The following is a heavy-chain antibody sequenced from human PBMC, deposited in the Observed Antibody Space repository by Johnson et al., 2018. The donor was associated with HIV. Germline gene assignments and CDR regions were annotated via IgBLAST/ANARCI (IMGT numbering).Heavy chain of an antibody. D-gene: IGHD4-17*01. CDR3: ASGWVGSTVTTSDAFDI. CDR2: TPYDGTNK. CDR1: GFTFSTHG. V-gene: IGHV3-30*19. Sequence: QVQLVESGGGVVQPGGSLRLSCVASGFTFSTHGMNWVRQAPGKGLEWVAFTPYDGTNKNYADSVKGRFTIARDNSKSTLYLQINSLRAEDTAVYFCASGWVGSTVTTSDAFDIWGQGTMVTVSS. J-gene: IGHJ3*02.